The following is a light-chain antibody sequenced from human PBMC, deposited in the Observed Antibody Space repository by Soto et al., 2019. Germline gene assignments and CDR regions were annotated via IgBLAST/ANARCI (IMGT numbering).Light chain of an antibody. Sequence: QSALTQPPSASGSPGQSVTISCTGTSSDIGGYIYVSWYQQHPGKAPKLMIYDVNKRPSDVPDRFSGSKSGNTASLTVSGLQAEDEADYYCSSFAGNSNSFVAFGGGTKLTVL. V-gene: IGLV2-8*01. J-gene: IGLJ2*01. CDR2: DVN. CDR1: SSDIGGYIY. CDR3: SSFAGNSNSFVA.